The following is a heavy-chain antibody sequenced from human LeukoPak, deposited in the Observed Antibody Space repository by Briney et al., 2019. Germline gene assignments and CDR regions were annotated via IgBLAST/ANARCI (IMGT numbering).Heavy chain of an antibody. V-gene: IGHV3-23*01. D-gene: IGHD3-10*01. CDR3: ALTVYGSGSYWDY. Sequence: GGSLRLSCAASGFTFSSYAMSWVRQAPGKGLEWVSAISGSGGSTYYADSVKGRFTISRDDSKNTVYLQMSRLRAEDTAVYYCALTVYGSGSYWDYWGQGTLVTVSS. J-gene: IGHJ4*02. CDR2: ISGSGGST. CDR1: GFTFSSYA.